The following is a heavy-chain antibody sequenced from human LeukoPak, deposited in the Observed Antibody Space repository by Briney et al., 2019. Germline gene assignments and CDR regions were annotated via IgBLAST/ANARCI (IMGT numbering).Heavy chain of an antibody. CDR3: AKDRGVGYDSSPYFDY. J-gene: IGHJ4*02. CDR1: GFTLSSYS. CDR2: ISSSSSYI. D-gene: IGHD3-22*01. Sequence: GGSLRLSCAASGFTLSSYSMNWVRQAPGKGLEWVSSISSSSSYIYYTDSVKGRFTISRDNAKNSLYLQMNSLRAEDMALYYCAKDRGVGYDSSPYFDYWGQGTLVTVSS. V-gene: IGHV3-21*04.